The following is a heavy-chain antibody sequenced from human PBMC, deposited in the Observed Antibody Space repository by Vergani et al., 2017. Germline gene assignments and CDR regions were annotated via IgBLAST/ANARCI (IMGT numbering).Heavy chain of an antibody. Sequence: VQLVQSGAEVKKPGSSVKVSRKASGGTFSSYAISWVRQAPGQGLEWMGGIIPIFGTANYAQKFQGRVTITADESTSTAYMELSSLRSEDTAVYYCASRDITIFGVVIIRGYYYYGMDVWGQGTTVTVSS. CDR1: GGTFSSYA. CDR2: IIPIFGTA. D-gene: IGHD3-3*01. CDR3: ASRDITIFGVVIIRGYYYYGMDV. V-gene: IGHV1-69*01. J-gene: IGHJ6*02.